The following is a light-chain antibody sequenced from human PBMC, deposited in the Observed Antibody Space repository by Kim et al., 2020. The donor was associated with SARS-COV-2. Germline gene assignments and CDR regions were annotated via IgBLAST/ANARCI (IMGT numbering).Light chain of an antibody. V-gene: IGLV3-1*01. Sequence: LAPGQTASITCSGDKLGDKYACWYQQKPGQSPVLVIYQDSKRPSGIPERFSGSNSGNTATLTISGTQAMDEADYYCQAWDSSTWVFGGGTQLTVL. J-gene: IGLJ3*02. CDR1: KLGDKY. CDR3: QAWDSSTWV. CDR2: QDS.